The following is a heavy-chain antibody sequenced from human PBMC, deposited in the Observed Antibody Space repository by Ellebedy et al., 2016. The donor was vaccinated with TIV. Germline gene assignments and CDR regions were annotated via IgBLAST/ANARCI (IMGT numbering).Heavy chain of an antibody. Sequence: AASVTVSCKASGYTFPSHYMHWVRQAPGQRLEWMGLINPSGGGTTYAQKFQGRVTMTRDTSTSTVYMDLSSLRSEDTAVYYCARDIQDCTGGNCNPDFWGQGTLVTVSS. D-gene: IGHD2-8*02. CDR3: ARDIQDCTGGNCNPDF. CDR1: GYTFPSHY. CDR2: INPSGGGT. V-gene: IGHV1-46*01. J-gene: IGHJ4*02.